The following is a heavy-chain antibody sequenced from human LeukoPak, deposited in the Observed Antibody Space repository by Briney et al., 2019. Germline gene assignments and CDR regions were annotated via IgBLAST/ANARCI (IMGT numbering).Heavy chain of an antibody. Sequence: ASLKLSCNASGGTFSSYAISWVRQPPGQGLEWMGGIIPIFGTTNYDQKFQGRVTITTDESTSTAYMVLSSLRSETNAVYYCAREDCSSTSCSTGHWFDPWGQGTLVTVSS. V-gene: IGHV1-69*05. CDR3: AREDCSSTSCSTGHWFDP. CDR1: GGTFSSYA. D-gene: IGHD2-2*01. J-gene: IGHJ5*02. CDR2: IIPIFGTT.